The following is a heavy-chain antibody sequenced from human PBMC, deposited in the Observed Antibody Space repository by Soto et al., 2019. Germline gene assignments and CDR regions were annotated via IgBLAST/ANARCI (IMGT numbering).Heavy chain of an antibody. CDR1: GYSFTSYW. D-gene: IGHD2-2*02. V-gene: IGHV5-10-1*01. CDR2: IDPSDSYT. CDR3: ARNIVVVPADIRNYYYGMDV. Sequence: GESLKISCKGSGYSFTSYWISWVRQMPGKGLEWMGRIDPSDSYTNYSPSFQGHVTISADKSISTAYLQWSSLKASDTAMYYCARNIVVVPADIRNYYYGMDVWGQGTTVTVSS. J-gene: IGHJ6*02.